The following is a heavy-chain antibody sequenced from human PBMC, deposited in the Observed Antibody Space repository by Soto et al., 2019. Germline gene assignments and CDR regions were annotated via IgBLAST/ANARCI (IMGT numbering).Heavy chain of an antibody. Sequence: EVQLVESGGGLVQPGGSLRLSCAASGFTVSSHYMSWVRQAPGKGLEWVSVIYSGGSTYYAYSVKGRFTISRDNSKNTLYLQMNSLRAEDTAVYYCARVRSRAGFDYWGQGTLVPVSS. CDR2: IYSGGST. CDR1: GFTVSSHY. J-gene: IGHJ4*02. V-gene: IGHV3-66*01. D-gene: IGHD1-1*01. CDR3: ARVRSRAGFDY.